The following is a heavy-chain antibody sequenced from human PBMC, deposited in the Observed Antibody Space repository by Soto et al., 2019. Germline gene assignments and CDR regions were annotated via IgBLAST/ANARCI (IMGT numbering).Heavy chain of an antibody. CDR2: ISWNSGSI. Sequence: GGSLRLSCAASGFTFSSYAMTWVRQAPGKGLEWVSAISWNSGSIGYADSVKGRFTISRDNAKNSLYLQMNSLRAEDTALYYCAKDWGYCSSDFYYMDVWGKGTTVTVSS. J-gene: IGHJ6*03. CDR1: GFTFSSYA. V-gene: IGHV3-9*01. D-gene: IGHD2-15*01. CDR3: AKDWGYCSSDFYYMDV.